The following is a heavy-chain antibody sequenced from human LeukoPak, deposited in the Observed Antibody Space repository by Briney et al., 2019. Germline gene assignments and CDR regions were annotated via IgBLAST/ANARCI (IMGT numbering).Heavy chain of an antibody. D-gene: IGHD2-8*01. CDR2: IKQDGSEK. CDR1: GVTICSYR. CDR3: ARDNGNKYYIDY. J-gene: IGHJ4*02. Sequence: GGSLRLSCADAGVTICSYRTTWVRQAPGKGLEWVANIKQDGSEKNYADSVKGRFTISRDNAKNSLYLQMNSLRAEDTAVYYCARDNGNKYYIDYWGQGTLVTVSS. V-gene: IGHV3-7*05.